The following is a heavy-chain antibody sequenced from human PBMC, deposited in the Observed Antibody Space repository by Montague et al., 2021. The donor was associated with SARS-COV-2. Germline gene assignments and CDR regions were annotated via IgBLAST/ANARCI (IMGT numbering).Heavy chain of an antibody. D-gene: IGHD3-10*01. CDR3: ARDTGLLWFGKDAFDI. CDR2: ISSSSSYI. J-gene: IGHJ3*02. CDR1: GFTFSSYS. V-gene: IGHV3-21*01. Sequence: SLRLSCAASGFTFSSYSMNWVRQAPGKGLEWVSSISSSSSYIYYADSVKGRFTISRDNAKNSLYLQINSLRAEDTAVYYCARDTGLLWFGKDAFDIWGQGTMVTVSS.